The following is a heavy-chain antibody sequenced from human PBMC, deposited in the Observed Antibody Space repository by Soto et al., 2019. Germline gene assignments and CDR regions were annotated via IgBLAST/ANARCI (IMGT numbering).Heavy chain of an antibody. D-gene: IGHD3-22*01. CDR2: ISKSAYT. CDR3: AREDSIIIPSVSNF. Sequence: GGSLRLSCTVSGFAFNNYGINWVRQAPGKGPEWVSSISKSAYTYYSDSVKGRFTISRDHAKNSVALKMNTLRDEDTAVYYFAREDSIIIPSVSNFWGQGTQVTVTS. CDR1: GFAFNNYG. J-gene: IGHJ4*02. V-gene: IGHV3-21*01.